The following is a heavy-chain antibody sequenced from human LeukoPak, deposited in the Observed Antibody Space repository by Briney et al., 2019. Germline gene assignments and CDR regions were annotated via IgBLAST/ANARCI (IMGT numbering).Heavy chain of an antibody. Sequence: GGSLRLSSPAAGFTPGNNATGCVRQAPGKGPEWVSSISGSGGSTFYADSVKGRFTISRDNSKNTLYLQVNSLRSEDTAVYYWAKKSPYGGADYWGQGALVTVSS. D-gene: IGHD4-23*01. CDR2: ISGSGGST. CDR1: GFTPGNNA. CDR3: AKKSPYGGADY. V-gene: IGHV3-23*01. J-gene: IGHJ4*01.